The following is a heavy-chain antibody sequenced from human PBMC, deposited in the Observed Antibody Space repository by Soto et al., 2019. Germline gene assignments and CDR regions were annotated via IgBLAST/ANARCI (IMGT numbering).Heavy chain of an antibody. V-gene: IGHV1-69*12. CDR2: IIPIFGKA. J-gene: IGHJ6*02. CDR3: ARQGAALRDYYYGMDV. Sequence: QVQLVQSGAEVRKPGSSVKVSCKASGGTFSRYAISWVRQAPGQGLAWMGGIIPIFGKANYAQKFQGRVTITADESTSTAYMELSSLRSEDTAVYYCARQGAALRDYYYGMDVWGQGTTVTVSS. CDR1: GGTFSRYA. D-gene: IGHD6-25*01.